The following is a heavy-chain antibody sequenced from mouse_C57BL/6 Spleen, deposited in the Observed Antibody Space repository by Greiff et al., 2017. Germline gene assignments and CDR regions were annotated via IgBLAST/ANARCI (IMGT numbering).Heavy chain of an antibody. CDR3: ARNRITTVVATGAMDY. D-gene: IGHD1-1*01. Sequence: VQLQVSGPGLVQPSQSPSITCTVPGFSLSSYGVHWVRQSPGKGLEWLGVIWSGGSTDSNAAFISRLSISKDNSKSQVFFKRNCLQADYTAIYYCARNRITTVVATGAMDYWCQGASVTVSS. CDR1: GFSLSSYG. CDR2: IWSGGST. V-gene: IGHV2-2*01. J-gene: IGHJ4*01.